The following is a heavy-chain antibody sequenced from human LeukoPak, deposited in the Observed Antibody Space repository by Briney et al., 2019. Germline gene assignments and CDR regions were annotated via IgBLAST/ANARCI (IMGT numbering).Heavy chain of an antibody. V-gene: IGHV3-7*04. D-gene: IGHD1-14*01. J-gene: IGHJ4*02. CDR1: GFTLGGYW. CDR3: ARDSPEPGQFFDY. CDR2: IKHDGSQK. Sequence: SGGSLRLSCAASGFTLGGYWMTWLRQAPGKGLEWVANIKHDGSQKYYVDSVKGRLTISRDNAKNSLYLQMNSLSAEDTAVYYCARDSPEPGQFFDYWGQGTLVTVSS.